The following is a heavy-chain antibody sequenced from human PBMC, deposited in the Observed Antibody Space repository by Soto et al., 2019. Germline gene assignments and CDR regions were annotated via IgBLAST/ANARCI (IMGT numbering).Heavy chain of an antibody. J-gene: IGHJ4*02. CDR3: XRYCNSSHCRHLYYFDY. V-gene: IGHV4-61*01. CDR2: GYFTGTT. D-gene: IGHD2-2*01. CDR1: GGSVSNGMYY. Sequence: PSETLSRTCTVSGGSVSNGMYYWSWIRQPPGKGLEWIGNGYFTGTTIYNPSLKSRVTMSVDTYKDQFFLKLTSVTAADMAVYYCXRYCNSSHCRHLYYFDYWGLGTLVAVSS.